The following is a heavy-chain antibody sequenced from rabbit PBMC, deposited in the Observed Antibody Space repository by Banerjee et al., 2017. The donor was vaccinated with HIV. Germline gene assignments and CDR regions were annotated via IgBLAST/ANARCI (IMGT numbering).Heavy chain of an antibody. Sequence: QSLEESGGDLVKPEGSLTLTCTASGFSFSSSYYMCWVRQAPGKGLEWIGCINTGSGSTWYASWAKGRFTISKTSSTTVTLQMTSLTAADTATYLCARGGVALSSRYYNLWGPGTLVTVS. CDR2: INTGSGST. CDR1: GFSFSSSYY. J-gene: IGHJ4*01. D-gene: IGHD1-1*01. CDR3: ARGGVALSSRYYNL. V-gene: IGHV1S40*01.